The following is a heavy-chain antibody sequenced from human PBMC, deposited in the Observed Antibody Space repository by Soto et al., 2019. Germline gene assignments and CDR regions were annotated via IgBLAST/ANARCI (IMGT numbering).Heavy chain of an antibody. V-gene: IGHV2-5*01. CDR2: ISGSDDK. D-gene: IGHD2-21*01. Sequence: QITLKESGPTLVKPTQTLTLTCTFSGFSLTTSGVAVGWIRRPPGKALEWLALISGSDDKRYRPSLNSRLTITQDTSKNQVVLTMTNMDPVDTATYYCAHRHPALLAFDYWGQGTLVTVSS. J-gene: IGHJ4*02. CDR3: AHRHPALLAFDY. CDR1: GFSLTTSGVA.